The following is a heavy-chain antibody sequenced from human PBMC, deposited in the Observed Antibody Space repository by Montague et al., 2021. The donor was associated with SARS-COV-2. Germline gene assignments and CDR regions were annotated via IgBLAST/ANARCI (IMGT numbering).Heavy chain of an antibody. D-gene: IGHD4-11*01. CDR2: INDRGATNY. CDR3: ARWDLKTLTVISSRGKSDYDY. Sequence: SETLSLTCAVYGESFSGFFWSWIRQPPGKGLEWIAEINDRGATNYNYTLYIGVRVTIHADTSQIQLYLKLRTVTAADTAVYYCARWDLKTLTVISSRGKSDYDYWGQGTLVTVSS. CDR1: GESFSGFF. V-gene: IGHV4-34*01. J-gene: IGHJ4*02.